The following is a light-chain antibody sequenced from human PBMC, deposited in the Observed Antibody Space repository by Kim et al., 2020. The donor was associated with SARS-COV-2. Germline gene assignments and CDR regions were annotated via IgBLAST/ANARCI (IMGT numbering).Light chain of an antibody. V-gene: IGLV3-19*01. Sequence: SSELPQDPAVSVALGQTVRLTCQGASLKFYYASWYQQKPGQAPILIIYDKNNRPSGIPDRFSGSTSGSPASLTITGAQAEDEADYYCGSRDSDNHLGLFG. CDR3: GSRDSDNHLGL. CDR2: DKN. J-gene: IGLJ2*01. CDR1: SLKFYY.